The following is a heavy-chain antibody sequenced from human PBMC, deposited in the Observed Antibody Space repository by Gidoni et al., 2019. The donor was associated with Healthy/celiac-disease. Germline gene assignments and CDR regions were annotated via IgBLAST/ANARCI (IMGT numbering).Heavy chain of an antibody. CDR1: GGSFSGYD. CDR3: ARGPGGFDP. J-gene: IGHJ5*02. CDR2: INHSGST. Sequence: QVQLQQWCAGLLKPSETLSLTCAVYGGSFSGYDGSWLRQPPGKGLEWIGEINHSGSTNYNPSLKSRVTISVDTSKNQFSLKLSSVTAADTAVYYCARGPGGFDPWGQGTQVTVSS. V-gene: IGHV4-34*01.